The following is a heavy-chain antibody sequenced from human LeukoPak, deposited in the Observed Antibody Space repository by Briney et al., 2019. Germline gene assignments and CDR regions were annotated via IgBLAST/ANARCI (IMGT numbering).Heavy chain of an antibody. CDR3: ARDFLAAAGTT. Sequence: ASVKVSCKASGYTFTSYDINWVRQATGQGLKWMGWMNPNSGNTGYAQKFQGRVTMTRNTSISTAYVELSSLRSEDTAVYYCARDFLAAAGTTWGQGTLVTVSS. CDR2: MNPNSGNT. D-gene: IGHD6-13*01. CDR1: GYTFTSYD. V-gene: IGHV1-8*01. J-gene: IGHJ4*02.